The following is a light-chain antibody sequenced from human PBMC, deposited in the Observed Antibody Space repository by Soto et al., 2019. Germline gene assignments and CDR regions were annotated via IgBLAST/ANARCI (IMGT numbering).Light chain of an antibody. CDR2: DVS. J-gene: IGLJ1*01. CDR1: SSDVGAYNY. V-gene: IGLV2-11*01. CDR3: CSYAGSRYV. Sequence: QSVLTQPRSVSGSPGQSVTISCTGTSSDVGAYNYVSWYQQHPDKAPKLMIYDVSKRPSGVPDRFSGSKSGNTASLTISGLQAEDEADYYCCSYAGSRYVFGTGTKVTVL.